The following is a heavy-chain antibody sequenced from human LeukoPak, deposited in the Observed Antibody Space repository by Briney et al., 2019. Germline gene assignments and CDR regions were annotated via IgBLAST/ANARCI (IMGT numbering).Heavy chain of an antibody. CDR2: ISSSSSYI. CDR1: GFTFSSYA. J-gene: IGHJ4*02. CDR3: ARGGATVTTLFDY. D-gene: IGHD4-17*01. V-gene: IGHV3-21*01. Sequence: GGSLRLSCAASGFTFSSYAMHWVRQAPGKGLEWVSSISSSSSYIYYADSVKGRFTISRDNAKNSLYLQMNSLRAEDTAVYYCARGGATVTTLFDYWGQGTLVTVSS.